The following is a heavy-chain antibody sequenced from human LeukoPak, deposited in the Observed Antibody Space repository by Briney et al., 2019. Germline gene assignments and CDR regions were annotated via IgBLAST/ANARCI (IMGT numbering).Heavy chain of an antibody. CDR1: GDSFTTYW. D-gene: IGHD1-1*01. V-gene: IGHV5-51*01. CDR3: VRHRNWNYDY. Sequence: GESLKISWKGSGDSFTTYWIGWVRQMTGKGLEWMGIIYLGDSDTRYSPSFQGQVTISADKSINTAYLQWSSLKASDTAMYYCVRHRNWNYDYWGQGTLVTVSS. J-gene: IGHJ4*02. CDR2: IYLGDSDT.